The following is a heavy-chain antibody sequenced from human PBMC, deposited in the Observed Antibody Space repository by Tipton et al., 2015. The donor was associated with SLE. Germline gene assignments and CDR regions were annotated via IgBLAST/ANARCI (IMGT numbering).Heavy chain of an antibody. CDR3: AKEKAVATGRAQLAFDI. V-gene: IGHV4-59*12. D-gene: IGHD6-19*01. CDR1: GFTFSSYY. CDR2: IYYSGST. Sequence: LRLSCAASGFTFSSYYWSWIRQPPGKGLEWIGYIYYSGSTNYNPSLKSRVTISVDTSKNQFSLKLSSLTAADTAVYYCAKEKAVATGRAQLAFDIWGQGTMVTVSS. J-gene: IGHJ3*02.